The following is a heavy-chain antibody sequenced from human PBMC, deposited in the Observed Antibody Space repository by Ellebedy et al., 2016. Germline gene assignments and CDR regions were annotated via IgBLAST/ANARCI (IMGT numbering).Heavy chain of an antibody. J-gene: IGHJ4*02. V-gene: IGHV4-39*01. CDR1: GGSISSSSYY. CDR2: IYHNGSP. CDR3: ARSGTYARSSLFDY. D-gene: IGHD6-6*01. Sequence: SETLSLTCTVSGGSISSSSYYWGWIRQPPGKGLEWIGSIYHNGSPYHSPSLKSRVTMSIDTSKNHLSLKLSFVTAADTGIYFCARSGTYARSSLFDYWGQGNLVTVSS.